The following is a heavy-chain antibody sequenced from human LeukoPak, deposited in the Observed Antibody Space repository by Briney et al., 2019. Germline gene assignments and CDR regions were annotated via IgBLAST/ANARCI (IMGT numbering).Heavy chain of an antibody. V-gene: IGHV4-31*03. CDR3: AREKLDYYGSGKGFFDY. CDR2: IYYSGST. J-gene: IGHJ4*02. CDR1: GGSISSGGYY. D-gene: IGHD3-10*01. Sequence: SQTLSLTCTVSGGSISSGGYYWSWIRQHPGKGLEWIGYIYYSGSTYYNPSLKSRVTISVDTSKNQFSLKLSSVTAADTAVYYCAREKLDYYGSGKGFFDYWGQGTLATVSS.